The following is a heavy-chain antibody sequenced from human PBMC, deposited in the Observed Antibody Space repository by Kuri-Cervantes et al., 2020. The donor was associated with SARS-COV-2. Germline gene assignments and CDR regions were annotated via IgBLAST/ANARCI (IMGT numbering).Heavy chain of an antibody. CDR1: GGSFSGYY. CDR3: ARVRNYYDTSGYYVRVGWFDP. CDR2: INHSGST. J-gene: IGHJ5*02. Sequence: GSLRLSCAVYGGSFSGYYWSWIRQPPGKGLEWIGEINHSGSTYYNPSLKSRVTISVDTSKNQFSLKLSSVTAADTAVYYCARVRNYYDTSGYYVRVGWFDPWGQGTLVTVSS. D-gene: IGHD3-22*01. V-gene: IGHV4-34*01.